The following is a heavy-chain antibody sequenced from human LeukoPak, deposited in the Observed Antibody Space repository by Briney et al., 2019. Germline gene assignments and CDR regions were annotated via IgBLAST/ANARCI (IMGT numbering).Heavy chain of an antibody. CDR3: ARGHSGWSSYYYGMVV. D-gene: IGHD6-19*01. CDR1: GGSISSYY. CDR2: IYYSGST. V-gene: IGHV4-59*01. Sequence: SETLSLTCTVSGGSISSYYWSWIRQPPGKGLEWIGYIYYSGSTNYNPSLKSRVTISVDTSKNQFSLKLSSVTAADTAMYYCARGHSGWSSYYYGMVVWGQGTTVTVSS. J-gene: IGHJ6*02.